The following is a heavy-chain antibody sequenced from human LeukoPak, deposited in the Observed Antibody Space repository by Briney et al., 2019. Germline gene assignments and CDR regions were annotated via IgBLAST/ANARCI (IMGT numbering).Heavy chain of an antibody. CDR3: ARGLGDSSGYPLDY. D-gene: IGHD3-22*01. V-gene: IGHV3-13*01. J-gene: IGHJ4*02. CDR1: GFTFSSYD. Sequence: GGSLRLPCAASGFTFSSYDMHWVRHATGKGLEWVSAIGTAGDTYYPGSVKGRFTISRENAKNSLYLQMNSLRAGDTAVYYCARGLGDSSGYPLDYWGQGTLVTVSS. CDR2: IGTAGDT.